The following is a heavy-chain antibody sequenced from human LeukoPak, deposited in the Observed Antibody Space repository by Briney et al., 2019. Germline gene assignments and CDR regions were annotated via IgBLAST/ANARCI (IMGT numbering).Heavy chain of an antibody. V-gene: IGHV1-69*13. CDR3: ASKTGLYYYDSTLDAFDI. Sequence: SVKVSCKASGGTFSSYAISWVRQAPGQGLEWMGGIIPIFGTANYAQKFQGRVTITADESTSTAYMELSSLRSEDTAVYYCASKTGLYYYDSTLDAFDIWGQGTMATVSS. CDR2: IIPIFGTA. D-gene: IGHD3-22*01. J-gene: IGHJ3*02. CDR1: GGTFSSYA.